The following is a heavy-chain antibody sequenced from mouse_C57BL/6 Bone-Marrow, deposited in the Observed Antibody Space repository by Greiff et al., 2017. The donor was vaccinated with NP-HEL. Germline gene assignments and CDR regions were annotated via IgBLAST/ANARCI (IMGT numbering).Heavy chain of an antibody. CDR1: GYTFTSYW. CDR2: IYPSDSET. CDR3: AIIYYGVYFDY. J-gene: IGHJ2*01. Sequence: QVQLQQPGAELVRPGSSVKLSCKASGYTFTSYWMDWVKQRPGQGLEWIGNIYPSDSETHYNQKFKDKATLTVDKSSSKAYMQLSSLTSEDSAVYYCAIIYYGVYFDYWGQGTTLTVSS. D-gene: IGHD2-1*01. V-gene: IGHV1-61*01.